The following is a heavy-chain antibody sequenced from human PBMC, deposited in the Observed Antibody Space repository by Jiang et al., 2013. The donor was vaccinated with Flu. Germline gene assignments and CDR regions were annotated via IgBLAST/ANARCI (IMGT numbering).Heavy chain of an antibody. Sequence: SGAEVKKPGASVKVSCKASGYTFTGYYIHWVRQAPGQGLEWMGWLNPHTGDTRYAQRFQGRVTMTRDTSISTAYMELSRLRSDDTAVYYCTRGPYSIGWFPFDYWGQGTLVTVSS. CDR1: GYTFTGYY. J-gene: IGHJ4*02. CDR3: TRGPYSIGWFPFDY. CDR2: LNPHTGDT. D-gene: IGHD6-19*01. V-gene: IGHV1-2*02.